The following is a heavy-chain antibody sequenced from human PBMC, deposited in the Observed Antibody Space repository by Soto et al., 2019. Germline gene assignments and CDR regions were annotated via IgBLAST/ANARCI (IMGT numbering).Heavy chain of an antibody. D-gene: IGHD3-22*01. J-gene: IGHJ5*02. CDR2: IYYSGST. V-gene: IGHV4-59*08. Sequence: SETLSLTCTVSGCSISSYYWSWIRQPPGKGLEWIGYIYYSGSTNYNPSIKSRVTISVDTSKNQFSLKLSSVTAADTAVYYCACHILSFYYDSSGYSNWFDPWGQGTLVTVS. CDR1: GCSISSYY. CDR3: ACHILSFYYDSSGYSNWFDP.